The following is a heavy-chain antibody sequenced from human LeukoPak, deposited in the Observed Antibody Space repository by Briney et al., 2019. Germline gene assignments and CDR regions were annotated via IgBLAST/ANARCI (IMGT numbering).Heavy chain of an antibody. V-gene: IGHV3-21*01. CDR2: ISSSSSYI. CDR3: AREGGYDSFYYYMDV. CDR1: GFNFSDYI. J-gene: IGHJ6*03. D-gene: IGHD5-12*01. Sequence: GGSLRLSCAASGFNFSDYILDWVRQAPGKGLEWVSAISSSSSYIYYADSVKGRFTISRDNAKNSLYLQMNSLRAEDTAVYYCAREGGYDSFYYYMDVWGKGTTVTVSS.